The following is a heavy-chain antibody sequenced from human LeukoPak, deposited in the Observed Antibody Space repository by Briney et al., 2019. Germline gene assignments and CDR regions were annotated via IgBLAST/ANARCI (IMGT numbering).Heavy chain of an antibody. J-gene: IGHJ5*02. Sequence: GGSLRLSCAASGFTFDDYAMHWVRQAPGKGLEWVSLINWDGGSTYYADSVKGRFTISRDNAKNSLYLQMNSLRAEDTAVYYCARVLPYDYINRFDRWGQGTLVTVSS. CDR2: INWDGGST. D-gene: IGHD4-11*01. V-gene: IGHV3-43D*04. CDR1: GFTFDDYA. CDR3: ARVLPYDYINRFDR.